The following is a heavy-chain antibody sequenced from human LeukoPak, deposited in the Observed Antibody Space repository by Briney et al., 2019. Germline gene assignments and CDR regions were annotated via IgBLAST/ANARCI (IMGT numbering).Heavy chain of an antibody. V-gene: IGHV3-66*01. CDR3: ARDSGTTVGYFDY. J-gene: IGHJ4*02. CDR2: IYSGGNT. Sequence: GGSLRLSCAASGFTVSTSYMSWVRQAPGRGLEWVSVIYSGGNTYYADSVKGRFTISRDNSKNTLYLQMNSLRAEDTAVYYCARDSGTTVGYFDYWGQGTLVTVSS. CDR1: GFTVSTSY. D-gene: IGHD4-23*01.